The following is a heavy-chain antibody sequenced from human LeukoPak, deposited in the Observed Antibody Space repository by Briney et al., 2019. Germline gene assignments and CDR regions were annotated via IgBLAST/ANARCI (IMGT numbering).Heavy chain of an antibody. D-gene: IGHD2-21*02. CDR3: ARGASDFYFDY. V-gene: IGHV1-46*01. CDR2: ISPSDGST. Sequence: ASVKVSCKASGYTFTRYDIQWVRQAPGQGLEGMGIISPSDGSTTYAQKFQARVTMTRDTSTSTVYMELSSLRSEDTAVYFCARGASDFYFDYWGQGTLVTASS. J-gene: IGHJ4*02. CDR1: GYTFTRYD.